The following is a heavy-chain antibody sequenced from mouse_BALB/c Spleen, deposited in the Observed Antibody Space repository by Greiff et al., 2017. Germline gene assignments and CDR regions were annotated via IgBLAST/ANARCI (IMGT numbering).Heavy chain of an antibody. CDR1: GFTFSDYY. V-gene: IGHV5-4*02. D-gene: IGHD2-10*02. Sequence: DVMLVESGGGLVKPGGSLKLSCAASGFTFSDYYMYWVRQTPEKRLEWVATISDGGSYTYYPDSVKGRFTISRDNAKNNLYLQMSSLKSEDTAMYYCARVGKYGNPYYAMDYWGQGTSVTVSS. J-gene: IGHJ4*01. CDR3: ARVGKYGNPYYAMDY. CDR2: ISDGGSYT.